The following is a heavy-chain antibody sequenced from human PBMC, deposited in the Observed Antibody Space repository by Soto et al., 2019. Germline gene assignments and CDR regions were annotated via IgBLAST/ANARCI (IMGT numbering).Heavy chain of an antibody. D-gene: IGHD6-6*01. CDR2: IYYSGST. V-gene: IGHV4-59*12. Sequence: SETLSLTCPDTGGPISRYYGSWLRQTPGKGLEWIGYIYYSGSTNYNPSLKSRVTISVDTSKNQFSLQLNSMTPEDAAVYYCARGYSYSSFIPTAEYHQHWGQGTLVTVSS. CDR1: GGPISRYY. CDR3: ARGYSYSSFIPTAEYHQH. J-gene: IGHJ1*01.